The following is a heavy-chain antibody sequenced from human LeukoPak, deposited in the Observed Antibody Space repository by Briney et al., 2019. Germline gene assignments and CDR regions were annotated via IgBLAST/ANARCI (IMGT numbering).Heavy chain of an antibody. J-gene: IGHJ4*02. CDR3: ASFNPAAGNFCFDS. Sequence: SETLSLTCTVSGGSISSSSHYWGWIRQPRGKGLEWIGNIYYSGSSYYNPSLKSRVTISVDTSKKQFSLKLSSVTAADTAVYYCASFNPAAGNFCFDSWGQGTLVTVSS. D-gene: IGHD6-13*01. CDR1: GGSISSSSHY. CDR2: IYYSGSS. V-gene: IGHV4-39*01.